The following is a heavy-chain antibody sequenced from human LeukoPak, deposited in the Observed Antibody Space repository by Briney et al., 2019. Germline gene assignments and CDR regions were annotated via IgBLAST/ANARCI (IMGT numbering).Heavy chain of an antibody. D-gene: IGHD3-16*01. CDR2: IYHSGST. CDR1: GGSISSYY. Sequence: SETLSLTCTVSGGSISSYYWSWIRQPPGKGLEWIGYIYHSGSTYYNPSLKSRVTISVDRSKNQFSLKLSSVTAADTAVYYCARDLSRWGEFDYWGQGTPVTVSS. V-gene: IGHV4-59*12. CDR3: ARDLSRWGEFDY. J-gene: IGHJ4*02.